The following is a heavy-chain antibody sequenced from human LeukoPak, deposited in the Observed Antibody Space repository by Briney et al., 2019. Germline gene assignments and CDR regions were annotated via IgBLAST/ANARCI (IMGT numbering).Heavy chain of an antibody. CDR2: IYYRGST. V-gene: IGHV4-59*01. CDR1: GASITNYY. Sequence: PSETLSLTCTVSGASITNYYWSWIRQPPGKGLEWIGYIYYRGSTMYNPSLRSRVTISVDTSKNQFSLRLTSVTAADTALYYCASNVYCDGDCFDHWGQGTLVTVSS. CDR3: ASNVYCDGDCFDH. J-gene: IGHJ4*02. D-gene: IGHD2-21*01.